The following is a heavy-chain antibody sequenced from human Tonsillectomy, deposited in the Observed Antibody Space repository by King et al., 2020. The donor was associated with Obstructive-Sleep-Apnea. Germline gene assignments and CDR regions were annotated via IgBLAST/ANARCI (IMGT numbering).Heavy chain of an antibody. V-gene: IGHV3-30*18. CDR2: ISYDXSNK. CDR3: AKYXXDXDXXTXXYX. D-gene: IGHD3-9*01. CDR1: GFXXSSYG. Sequence: VQLVEXGGGVVQPGRSLXLSCAXSGFXXSSYGMHWVRQAPGKGXEXXAXISYDXSNKYXADSGKGRFTISRDNSKNTLYLQMNSLRXEDTAVFYCAKYXXDXDXXTXXYXWXXXTXVXXSS. J-gene: IGHJ4*01.